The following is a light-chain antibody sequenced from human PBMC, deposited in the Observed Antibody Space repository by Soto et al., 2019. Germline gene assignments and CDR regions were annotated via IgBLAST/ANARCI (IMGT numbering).Light chain of an antibody. Sequence: DIHMTQSPSTLSASVGDRVTITCRASQSISSWLAWYKQKPGKAPKLLIYDASILESGVPSRFSGVGSGTDFTLTISSLQPHDFATYSCQQYNSYSLTFGQGTKVEIK. CDR2: DAS. J-gene: IGKJ1*01. CDR3: QQYNSYSLT. CDR1: QSISSW. V-gene: IGKV1-5*01.